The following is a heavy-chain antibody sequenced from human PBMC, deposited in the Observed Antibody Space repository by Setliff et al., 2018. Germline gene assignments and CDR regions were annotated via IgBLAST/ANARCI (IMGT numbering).Heavy chain of an antibody. Sequence: PGGSLRLSCTASGLSYTNDWVSWVRQAPGKGLEWLAGINPHGSEKYYADSVKGRFTISRDNAKNSLSLQMNNLRTEDTAVYYCFGAGTCSYWGQGTLVTVSS. J-gene: IGHJ4*02. CDR2: INPHGSEK. V-gene: IGHV3-7*01. CDR3: FGAGTCSY. CDR1: GLSYTNDW. D-gene: IGHD3-10*01.